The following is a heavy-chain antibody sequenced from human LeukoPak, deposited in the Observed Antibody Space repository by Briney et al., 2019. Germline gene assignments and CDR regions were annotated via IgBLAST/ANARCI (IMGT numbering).Heavy chain of an antibody. J-gene: IGHJ3*02. CDR1: GFAFSSYW. Sequence: PGGSLRLSCAASGFAFSSYWMNWVRQAPGKGLEWVANIKKDGSERYYVDSVKGRLTISRDNTKKSLYLQMNTLRAEDTAVYYCARDLAGPPQEAFDIWGQGTKVTVSS. CDR2: IKKDGSER. CDR3: ARDLAGPPQEAFDI. V-gene: IGHV3-7*01.